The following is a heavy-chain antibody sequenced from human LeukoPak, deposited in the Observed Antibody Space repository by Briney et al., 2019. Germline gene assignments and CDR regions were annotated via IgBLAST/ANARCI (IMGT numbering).Heavy chain of an antibody. D-gene: IGHD2/OR15-2a*01. CDR2: IWYDGSDA. J-gene: IGHJ4*02. CDR3: ARYTTGHGFDV. CDR1: GFTFSYG. Sequence: GGSLRLSCAASGFTFSYGMHWVRQAPGRGLEWVTYIWYDGSDADYADPVKGRFTISRDNSKNTLYLQMNSLRAEHTAVYYCARYTTGHGFDVWGQGTLVTVSS. V-gene: IGHV3-33*01.